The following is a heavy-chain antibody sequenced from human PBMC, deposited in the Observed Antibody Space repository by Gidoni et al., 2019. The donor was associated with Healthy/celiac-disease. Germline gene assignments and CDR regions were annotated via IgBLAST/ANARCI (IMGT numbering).Heavy chain of an antibody. Sequence: QVQLQQWGAGLLKPSETLSLTCAVYGGSFSGYSWSWIRQPPGKGLEWIGEINHSGSTNYNPSLKSRVTISVDTSKNQFSLKLSSVTAADTAVYYCARAPIYYYGSGSYYFDYWGQGTLVTVSS. CDR3: ARAPIYYYGSGSYYFDY. CDR1: GGSFSGYS. CDR2: INHSGST. J-gene: IGHJ4*02. V-gene: IGHV4-34*01. D-gene: IGHD3-10*01.